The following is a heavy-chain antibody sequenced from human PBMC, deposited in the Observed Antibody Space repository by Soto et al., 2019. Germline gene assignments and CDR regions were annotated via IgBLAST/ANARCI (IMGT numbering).Heavy chain of an antibody. CDR1: GVSITNTSYY. CDR2: FYFSGST. J-gene: IGHJ4*02. V-gene: IGHV4-39*01. Sequence: QLQLQESGPGLVKPSETLSLTCTVSGVSITNTSYYWGWIGQPPGKGLEWIGTFYFSGSTFHNPSLKGRLTISVDTSKTRFSVRLGSVTAADTAVYYCARHGAYWGQGTLVAVSS. CDR3: ARHGAY. D-gene: IGHD3-10*01.